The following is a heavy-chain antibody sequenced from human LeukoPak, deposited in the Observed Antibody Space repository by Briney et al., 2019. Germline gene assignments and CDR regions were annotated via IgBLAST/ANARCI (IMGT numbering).Heavy chain of an antibody. CDR2: IYYSGST. CDR3: ARALHYDFWSGYYPNAFDI. CDR1: GGPISSYY. D-gene: IGHD3-3*01. J-gene: IGHJ3*02. Sequence: SETLSLTCTVSGGPISSYYWSWIRQPPGKGLEWIGYIYYSGSTNYNPSLKSRVTISVDTSKNQFSLKLSSVTAADTAVYYCARALHYDFWSGYYPNAFDIWGQGTMVTVSS. V-gene: IGHV4-59*01.